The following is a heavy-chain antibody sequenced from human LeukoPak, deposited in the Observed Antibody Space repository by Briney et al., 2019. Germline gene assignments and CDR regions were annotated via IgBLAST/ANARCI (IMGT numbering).Heavy chain of an antibody. CDR2: IIPIFGTA. CDR1: GGTISSYA. Sequence: ASVKVSCKASGGTISSYAISWVRQAPGQGLEWMGGIIPIFGTANYAQKFQGRVTITADESTSTAYMELSSLRSEDTAVYYCARVTPYCSGGSCYSNWFDPWGQGTLVNVSS. D-gene: IGHD2-15*01. V-gene: IGHV1-69*13. J-gene: IGHJ5*02. CDR3: ARVTPYCSGGSCYSNWFDP.